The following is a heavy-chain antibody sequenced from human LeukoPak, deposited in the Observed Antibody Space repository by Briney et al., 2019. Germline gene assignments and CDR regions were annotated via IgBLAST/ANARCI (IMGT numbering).Heavy chain of an antibody. CDR1: GGSFSGYY. D-gene: IGHD3-22*01. J-gene: IGHJ3*02. V-gene: IGHV4-34*01. Sequence: SETLSLTCAVYGGSFSGYYWSWIRQPPGKGLEWIGEINHSGSTNYNPSLKSRVTISVDTSKNQFSLKLSSVTAADTAVYYCARDRDSSGYYWLAAFDIWGQGTMVTVSS. CDR3: ARDRDSSGYYWLAAFDI. CDR2: INHSGST.